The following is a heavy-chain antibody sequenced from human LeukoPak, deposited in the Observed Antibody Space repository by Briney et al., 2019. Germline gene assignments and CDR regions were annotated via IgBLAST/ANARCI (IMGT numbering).Heavy chain of an antibody. Sequence: PSETLSLTCTVSGGSISSGGYYWSWIRQPPGKGLEWIGYIYHSGSTYYNPSLKSRVTISVDRSRNQFSLKLSSVTAADTAVYYCAREDIVVVLAATLRYFDLWGRGTLVTVSS. D-gene: IGHD2-2*01. CDR3: AREDIVVVLAATLRYFDL. CDR2: IYHSGST. CDR1: GGSISSGGYY. V-gene: IGHV4-30-2*01. J-gene: IGHJ2*01.